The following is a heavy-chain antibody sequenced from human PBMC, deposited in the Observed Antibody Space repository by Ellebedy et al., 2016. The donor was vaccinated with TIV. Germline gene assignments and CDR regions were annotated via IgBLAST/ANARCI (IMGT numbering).Heavy chain of an antibody. Sequence: GESLKISCAASEFPVSSNYINWVRQAPGKGLVWVSRINSDGSSTSYADSVKGRFTISRDNAKNTLYLQMNSLRAEDTAVYYCARDHPLGIENFDYWGQGTLVTVSS. J-gene: IGHJ4*02. V-gene: IGHV3-74*01. CDR1: EFPVSSNY. D-gene: IGHD7-27*01. CDR3: ARDHPLGIENFDY. CDR2: INSDGSST.